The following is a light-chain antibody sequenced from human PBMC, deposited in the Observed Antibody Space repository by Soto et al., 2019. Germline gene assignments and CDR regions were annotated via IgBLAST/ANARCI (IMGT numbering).Light chain of an antibody. Sequence: QSALTRPPSASGSPGQSVTISCTGTSSDVGGYNYVSWYQQHPGKAPKLMIYEVSERPSGVPDRFSGSKSGNTASLTVSGLQAEDEADYYCTSYAGSNNYVFGPGTKVTVL. J-gene: IGLJ1*01. CDR3: TSYAGSNNYV. CDR1: SSDVGGYNY. CDR2: EVS. V-gene: IGLV2-8*01.